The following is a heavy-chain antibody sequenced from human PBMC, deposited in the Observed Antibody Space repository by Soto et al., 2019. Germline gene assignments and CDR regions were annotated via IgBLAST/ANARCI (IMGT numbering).Heavy chain of an antibody. CDR1: GGTFSSYA. D-gene: IGHD2-2*01. J-gene: IGHJ6*02. Sequence: QVQLVQSGAEVKKPGSSVKVSCKASGGTFSSYAISWVRQAPGQGLEWMGGIIPIFGTANYAQKFQGRVTITADESTSTAYMELSSLRSEDTAVYYCARKKDIVLVPAAPYYYYGMDVWGQGTTVTVSS. V-gene: IGHV1-69*12. CDR3: ARKKDIVLVPAAPYYYYGMDV. CDR2: IIPIFGTA.